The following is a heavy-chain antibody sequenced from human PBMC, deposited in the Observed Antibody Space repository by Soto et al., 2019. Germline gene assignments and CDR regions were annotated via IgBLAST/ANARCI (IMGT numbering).Heavy chain of an antibody. CDR1: GGSISRYY. CDR3: ASGGGV. D-gene: IGHD3-16*01. J-gene: IGHJ4*02. V-gene: IGHV4-59*01. Sequence: QVQLQESGPGLVKPSETLSLTCTVSGGSISRYYWSWIRQPPGKGLEWIGYIYYSGSTNYNPSLKSRVTISVDTSKNQFSLKLSSVTAADTAVYYCASGGGVWGQGTLVTVSS. CDR2: IYYSGST.